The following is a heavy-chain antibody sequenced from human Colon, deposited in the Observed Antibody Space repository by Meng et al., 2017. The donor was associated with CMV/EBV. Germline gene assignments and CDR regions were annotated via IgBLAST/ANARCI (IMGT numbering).Heavy chain of an antibody. J-gene: IGHJ5*02. CDR3: ARDPLTSYYAYCGGDCYSNWFDP. Sequence: GSLRLSCTVSGGSISSSSYYWGWIRQPPGTGREWTGSIYYSGSTYYNPSLKSRVTISVDTSKNQFPLKLSSVTAADTAVYYCARDPLTSYYAYCGGDCYSNWFDPWGQGTLVTVSS. D-gene: IGHD2-21*01. CDR1: GGSISSSSYY. V-gene: IGHV4-39*06. CDR2: IYYSGST.